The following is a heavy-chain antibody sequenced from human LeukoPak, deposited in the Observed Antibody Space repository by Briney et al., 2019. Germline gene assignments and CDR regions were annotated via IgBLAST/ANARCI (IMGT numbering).Heavy chain of an antibody. CDR3: ARGRFPIVVVPAAQEYYFDY. V-gene: IGHV4-34*01. J-gene: IGHJ4*02. D-gene: IGHD2-2*01. CDR2: INHSGST. Sequence: SETLSLTCAVYGGSFSGYYWSWIRQPPGKGLEWIGEINHSGSTNYNPSLKSRVTISVDASKNQFSLKLSSVTAADTAVYYCARGRFPIVVVPAAQEYYFDYWGQGTLVTVSS. CDR1: GGSFSGYY.